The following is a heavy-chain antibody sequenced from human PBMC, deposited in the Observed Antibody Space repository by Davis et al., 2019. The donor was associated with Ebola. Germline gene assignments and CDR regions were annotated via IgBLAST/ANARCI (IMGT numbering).Heavy chain of an antibody. CDR2: IGGSGDTT. V-gene: IGHV3-23*01. D-gene: IGHD6-13*01. J-gene: IGHJ5*02. CDR3: AKDRSSSWSYNWFDP. CDR1: GFTSSHYN. Sequence: GESLKISCAASGFTSSHYNIHWVRQAPGKGLEYVSSIGGSGDTTYYADSVKGRFTISRDRSKNTLYLQMNSLRAEDTALYYCAKDRSSSWSYNWFDPWGQGTLVTVSS.